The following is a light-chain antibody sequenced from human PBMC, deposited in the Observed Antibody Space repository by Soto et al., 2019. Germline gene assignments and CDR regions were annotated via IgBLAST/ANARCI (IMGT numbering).Light chain of an antibody. J-gene: IGKJ5*01. CDR1: QSVSSN. Sequence: EIVMTQSPATLSVSPGERATLSCRASQSVSSNLAWYQQKPGQAPRLLIYGASTRATGIPARFSGSGSGTAFNLTINGMQSEDFAVYYCQQYNNWPPITFGQGTRLEIK. CDR3: QQYNNWPPIT. V-gene: IGKV3-15*01. CDR2: GAS.